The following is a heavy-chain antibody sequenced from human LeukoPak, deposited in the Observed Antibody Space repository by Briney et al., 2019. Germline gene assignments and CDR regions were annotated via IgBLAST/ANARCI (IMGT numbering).Heavy chain of an antibody. CDR2: ISYDGSNK. CDR1: GFTFSSYG. D-gene: IGHD1-1*01. J-gene: IGHJ4*02. CDR3: AQGLERRKGLH. V-gene: IGHV3-30*18. Sequence: GSLRLSCAASGFTFSSYGMHWVRQAPGKGLEWVAVISYDGSNKYYADSVKGRFTISRDNSKNTLYLQMNSLRAEDTAVYYCAQGLERRKGLHWGQGTLVTVSS.